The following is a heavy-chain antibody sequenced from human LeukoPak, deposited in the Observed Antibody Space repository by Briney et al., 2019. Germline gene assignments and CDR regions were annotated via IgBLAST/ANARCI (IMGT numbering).Heavy chain of an antibody. V-gene: IGHV1-46*01. D-gene: IGHD2-15*01. CDR2: INPSGGST. Sequence: GASVKVSCKASGYTFTSYYMHWVRQAPGQGLEWMGIINPSGGSTNYAQKFQGRVTMTRDTSTSTVYMELSSLRSEDTAVYYCAREDCTSTSCYCSGGSCYPADAFDIWGQGTMVTVSS. CDR1: GYTFTSYY. CDR3: AREDCTSTSCYCSGGSCYPADAFDI. J-gene: IGHJ3*02.